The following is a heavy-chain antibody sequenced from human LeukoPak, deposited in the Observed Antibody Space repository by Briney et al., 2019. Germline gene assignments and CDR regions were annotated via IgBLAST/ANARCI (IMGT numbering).Heavy chain of an antibody. V-gene: IGHV3-30*02. CDR2: IRYDGSNK. J-gene: IGHJ4*02. Sequence: GGSLRLSCAASGFTFSSYGMHWVRPAPGKGLEWVAFIRYDGSNKYYADSVKGRFTISRDNSKNTLYLQMNSLRAEDTAVYYCAKAGDYDILTGYYLDYWGQGTLVTVSS. D-gene: IGHD3-9*01. CDR3: AKAGDYDILTGYYLDY. CDR1: GFTFSSYG.